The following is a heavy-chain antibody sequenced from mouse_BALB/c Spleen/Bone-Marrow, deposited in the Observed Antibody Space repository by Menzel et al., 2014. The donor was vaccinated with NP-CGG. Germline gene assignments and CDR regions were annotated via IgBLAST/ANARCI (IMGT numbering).Heavy chain of an antibody. CDR3: ARVEDGYYVRAMDH. J-gene: IGHJ4*01. V-gene: IGHV5-6-5*01. CDR1: GFTFSSYA. Sequence: EVHLVESGGGLVKPGGSLKLSCAASGFTFSSYAMSWVRQTPEKRLEWVASISSGGSTYYPDSVKGRFTISRDNARNILYLQMSSLRSEDTAMYYCARVEDGYYVRAMDHWGQGTSVTVSS. CDR2: ISSGGST. D-gene: IGHD2-3*01.